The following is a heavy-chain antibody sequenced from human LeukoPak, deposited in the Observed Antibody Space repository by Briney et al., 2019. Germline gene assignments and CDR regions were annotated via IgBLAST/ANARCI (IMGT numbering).Heavy chain of an antibody. J-gene: IGHJ6*03. CDR3: ARGAGGYSNPLYYYYYYIDV. CDR2: FLPIIGTA. CDR1: GGAFSSST. V-gene: IGHV1-69*06. D-gene: IGHD4-11*01. Sequence: SLKLSCKAAGGAFSSSTISCVRQATGQWLEWILGFLPIIGTANYAQKYQGRVTITADKSTSTAYMELRSLRSEDTAMYYCARGAGGYSNPLYYYYYYIDVWGKGTTVTVSS.